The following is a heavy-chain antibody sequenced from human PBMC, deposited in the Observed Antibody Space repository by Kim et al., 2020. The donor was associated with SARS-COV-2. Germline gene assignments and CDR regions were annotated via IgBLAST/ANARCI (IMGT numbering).Heavy chain of an antibody. V-gene: IGHV3-23*01. CDR1: GFTFSSYA. Sequence: GGSLRLSCAASGFTFSSYAMSWVRQAPGKGLEWVSAISGSGGSTYYADSVKGRFTISRDNSKNTLYLQMNSLRAEDTAVYYCAKDRASYYYDSSDFQHWGQGTLVTVSS. CDR3: AKDRASYYYDSSDFQH. CDR2: ISGSGGST. J-gene: IGHJ1*01. D-gene: IGHD3-22*01.